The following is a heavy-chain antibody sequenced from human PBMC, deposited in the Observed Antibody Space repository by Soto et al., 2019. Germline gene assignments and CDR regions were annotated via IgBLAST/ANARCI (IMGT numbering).Heavy chain of an antibody. CDR3: ARGGGFLTGYYHYYYYGMDV. CDR1: GGSISSGDYY. CDR2: IYYSGST. V-gene: IGHV4-30-4*02. Sequence: SETLSLTCTVSGGSISSGDYYWSWIRQPPGKGLEWIGYIYYSGSTYYNPSLKSRVTISVDTSKNQFSLKLSSVTAADTAVYYCARGGGFLTGYYHYYYYGMDVWGQGTTVTVSS. J-gene: IGHJ6*02. D-gene: IGHD3-9*01.